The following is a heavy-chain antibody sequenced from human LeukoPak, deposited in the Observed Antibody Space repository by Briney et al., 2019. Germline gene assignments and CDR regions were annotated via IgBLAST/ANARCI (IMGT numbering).Heavy chain of an antibody. CDR2: ISSSRSYI. J-gene: IGHJ4*02. V-gene: IGHV3-21*01. Sequence: GGSLRLSCAASGFTFSSYSMNWVRQAPGKGLEWVSSISSSRSYIYYADSVKGRLTISRDNAKNSLYLQMNSLRAEDTAVYYCARDISGSLEGWGQGPLVTVSS. CDR1: GFTFSSYS. D-gene: IGHD1-26*01. CDR3: ARDISGSLEG.